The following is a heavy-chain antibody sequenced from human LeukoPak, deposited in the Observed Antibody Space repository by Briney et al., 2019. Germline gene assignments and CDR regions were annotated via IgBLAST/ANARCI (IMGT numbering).Heavy chain of an antibody. CDR1: GYTFTDYY. D-gene: IGHD3-16*02. V-gene: IGHV1-46*01. J-gene: IGHJ4*02. CDR3: ARVKELSGDY. Sequence: GASVKVSCKASGYTFTDYYIHWVRQAPGQGLEWMGIISPSGGSSSYAQKFQGRVTMTRDKSTSTVYMELSRLRSEDTAVYYCARVKELSGDYWGQGTLVTVSS. CDR2: ISPSGGSS.